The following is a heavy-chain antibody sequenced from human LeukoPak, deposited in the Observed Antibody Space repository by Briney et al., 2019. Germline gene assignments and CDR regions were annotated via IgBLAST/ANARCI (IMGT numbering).Heavy chain of an antibody. Sequence: ASVKVSCKASGYTFTTYDINWVRQATGQGLEWMGWMSPNSGNTGYAQKFQGRVTITRNTSISTAYMELSSLRSEDTAVYYCARGDRVSGGTDSWGQGTLVTVSS. D-gene: IGHD3-16*01. CDR2: MSPNSGNT. J-gene: IGHJ4*02. V-gene: IGHV1-8*03. CDR3: ARGDRVSGGTDS. CDR1: GYTFTTYD.